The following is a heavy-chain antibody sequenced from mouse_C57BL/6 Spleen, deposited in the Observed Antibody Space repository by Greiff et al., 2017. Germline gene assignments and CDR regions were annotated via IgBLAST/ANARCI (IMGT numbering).Heavy chain of an antibody. D-gene: IGHD2-12*01. J-gene: IGHJ4*01. CDR3: ARKEEITYSYGEDYYAMDY. CDR1: GFSLSTFGMG. V-gene: IGHV8-8*01. CDR2: IWWDDAK. Sequence: QVTLKVSGPGILQPSQTLSLTCSFSGFSLSTFGMGVGWIRQPSGKGLEWLAHIWWDDAKYYNPALKSWLTISKDTSKNQVLLKITNVDTADTATYYYARKEEITYSYGEDYYAMDYWGQGTSVTVSA.